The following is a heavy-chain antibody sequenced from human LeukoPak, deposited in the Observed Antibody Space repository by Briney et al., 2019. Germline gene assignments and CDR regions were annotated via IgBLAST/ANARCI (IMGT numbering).Heavy chain of an antibody. Sequence: GGSLRLSCAASGFTFSSYGMHWVRQAPGKGLEWVAVIWYDGSNKYYADSVKGRFTISRDNSKNTLYLQMNSLRAEDTAVYYCPRNYYDSSGYYYPFDYWGQGTLVTVSS. V-gene: IGHV3-33*08. D-gene: IGHD3-22*01. CDR2: IWYDGSNK. CDR1: GFTFSSYG. CDR3: PRNYYDSSGYYYPFDY. J-gene: IGHJ4*02.